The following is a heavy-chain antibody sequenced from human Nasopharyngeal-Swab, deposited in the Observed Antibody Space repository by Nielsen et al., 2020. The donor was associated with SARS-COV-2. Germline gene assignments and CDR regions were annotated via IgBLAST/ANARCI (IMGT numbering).Heavy chain of an antibody. Sequence: ASVKVSCKASGYTFTSYGISWVRQAPGQGLEWMGWISAYNGNTNYAQKFQGRVTMTRDTSTSTVYMELSSLRSEDTAVYYCARLAAAGTEKNYYYYYGMDVWGQGTTVTVSS. D-gene: IGHD6-13*01. CDR2: ISAYNGNT. J-gene: IGHJ6*02. CDR3: ARLAAAGTEKNYYYYYGMDV. V-gene: IGHV1-18*01. CDR1: GYTFTSYG.